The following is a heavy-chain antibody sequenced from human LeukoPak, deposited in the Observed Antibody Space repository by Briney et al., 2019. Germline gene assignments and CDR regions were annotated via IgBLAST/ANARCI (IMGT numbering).Heavy chain of an antibody. CDR1: GGSISSYY. J-gene: IGHJ5*02. V-gene: IGHV4-4*07. CDR2: IYTSGST. D-gene: IGHD3-10*01. CDR3: ARYYYGSGSSDPKYNWFDP. Sequence: SETLSLTCTVSGGSISSYYWSCIRQPAGKGLEWLGRIYTSGSTNYNPSLKSRVTMSVDTSKNQFSLKLSSVTAADTAVYYCARYYYGSGSSDPKYNWFDPWGQGTLVTVSS.